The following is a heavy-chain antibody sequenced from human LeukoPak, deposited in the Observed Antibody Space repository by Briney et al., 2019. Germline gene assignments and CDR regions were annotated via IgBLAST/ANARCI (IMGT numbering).Heavy chain of an antibody. J-gene: IGHJ4*02. Sequence: GGSLRLSCAASGFTVSSNYMSWVRQAPGKGLEWVSYISSSSSYIHYADSVKGRFTISRDNAKNSLYLQMSSLRAEDTAVYYCARDILNSFDYWGQGTLVTVSA. V-gene: IGHV3-21*01. CDR2: ISSSSSYI. D-gene: IGHD4-11*01. CDR3: ARDILNSFDY. CDR1: GFTVSSNY.